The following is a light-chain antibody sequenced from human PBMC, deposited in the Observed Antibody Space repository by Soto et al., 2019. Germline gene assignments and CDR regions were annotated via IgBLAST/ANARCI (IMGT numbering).Light chain of an antibody. V-gene: IGLV1-40*01. Sequence: QSVLTQPPSVSGAPGQRVTISCTGSSYNIGAGYAVHWYQQLPGTAPKLLIYGNSNRPSGVPDRFSGSKSGTSASLAITGLQAEDEADYYCQSYDSSLSGFVFGTGTKLTVL. CDR3: QSYDSSLSGFV. CDR1: SYNIGAGYA. CDR2: GNS. J-gene: IGLJ1*01.